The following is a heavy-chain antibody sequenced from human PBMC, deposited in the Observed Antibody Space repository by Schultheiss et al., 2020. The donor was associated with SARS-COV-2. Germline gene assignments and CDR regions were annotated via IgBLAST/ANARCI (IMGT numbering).Heavy chain of an antibody. Sequence: SETLSLTCAVYGGSFRGYCWSWIRQPPGKGLEWIGEVNHGGSTNYNPSLKSRVTISVDTSENQFSLKLSPVTAADTAVYYCARSRYFDWLLFRLGWFDPWGQGTLVTVSS. V-gene: IGHV4-34*01. CDR1: GGSFRGYC. D-gene: IGHD3-9*01. J-gene: IGHJ5*02. CDR3: ARSRYFDWLLFRLGWFDP. CDR2: VNHGGST.